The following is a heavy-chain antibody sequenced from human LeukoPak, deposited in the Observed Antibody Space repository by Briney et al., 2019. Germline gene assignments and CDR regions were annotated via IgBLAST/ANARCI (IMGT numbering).Heavy chain of an antibody. J-gene: IGHJ4*02. D-gene: IGHD6-19*01. V-gene: IGHV3-74*01. CDR3: ARVRSSSGWYEYFEY. CDR2: INSDGIIT. CDR1: GFTFSSYA. Sequence: GGSLRLSCAASGFTFSSYAMSWVRQAPGKGLVWVSRINSDGIITNYADSVKGRFTISRDNAKNTLYLQMNSLRAEDTAVYYCARVRSSSGWYEYFEYWGQGTLVTVSS.